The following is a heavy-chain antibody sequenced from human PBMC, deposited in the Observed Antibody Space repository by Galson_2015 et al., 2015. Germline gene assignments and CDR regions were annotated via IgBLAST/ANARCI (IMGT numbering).Heavy chain of an antibody. J-gene: IGHJ5*02. CDR1: GFTFDDYA. Sequence: SLRLSCAASGFTFDDYAMHWVRQAPGKGLEWVSGINWSGGSTGYADSVKGRFTISRDNAKNSLYLQMNSLRAEDTALYHCARVYYYDSNGWFDPWGQGTLVTVSS. CDR3: ARVYYYDSNGWFDP. V-gene: IGHV3-20*01. D-gene: IGHD3-22*01. CDR2: INWSGGST.